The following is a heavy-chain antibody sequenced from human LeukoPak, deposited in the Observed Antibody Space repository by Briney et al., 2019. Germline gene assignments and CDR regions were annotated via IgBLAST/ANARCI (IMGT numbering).Heavy chain of an antibody. CDR1: GGSSSGYY. Sequence: SETLSLTCDVYGGSSSGYYWSWIRQSPGKGLEWIGGINHSGVTIYNPSLESRVAISVDTSKDQFSLKLSSVTAADTAVYYCARELWDHRGGFDVWGQGTTVTVSS. CDR2: INHSGVT. J-gene: IGHJ3*01. V-gene: IGHV4-34*01. D-gene: IGHD1-26*01. CDR3: ARELWDHRGGFDV.